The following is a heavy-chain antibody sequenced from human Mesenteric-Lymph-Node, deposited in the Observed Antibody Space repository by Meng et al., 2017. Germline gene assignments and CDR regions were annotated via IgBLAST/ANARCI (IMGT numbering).Heavy chain of an antibody. CDR1: GFTFDDYA. CDR2: ISWNSGSI. Sequence: SLKISCAASGFTFDDYAMHWVRQAPGKGLEWVAGISWNSGSIGYADSVKGRFTISRDNAKNSLYLQMNSLRAEDTALYYCAKDFRAVTTIGFDYWGQGTLVTVSS. D-gene: IGHD4-17*01. V-gene: IGHV3-9*01. CDR3: AKDFRAVTTIGFDY. J-gene: IGHJ4*02.